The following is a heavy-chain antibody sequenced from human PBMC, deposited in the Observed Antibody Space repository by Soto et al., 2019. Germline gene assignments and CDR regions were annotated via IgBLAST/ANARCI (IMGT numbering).Heavy chain of an antibody. CDR1: GFTFSSYA. CDR2: ISGSGGST. CDR3: AKDSLEYQLLLFYYFDS. J-gene: IGHJ4*02. Sequence: EVQLLESGGGLVQPGGSLRLSCAASGFTFSSYAMSWVRQAPGKGLERVSAISGSGGSTYYEDPVKGRFTISRDNSKNTLYLQMNSLRAEDTAVYYWAKDSLEYQLLLFYYFDSWGQGTLVTVSS. V-gene: IGHV3-23*01. D-gene: IGHD2-2*01.